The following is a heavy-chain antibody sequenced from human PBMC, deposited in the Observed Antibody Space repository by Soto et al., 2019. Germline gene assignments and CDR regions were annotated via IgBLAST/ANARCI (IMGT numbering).Heavy chain of an antibody. CDR2: IYPSDSDT. J-gene: IGHJ4*02. Sequence: PGESLKISCQGSGDPFAGYWIAWVRQMPGKGLELMGIIYPSDSDTRYRPSFQGQVTISADKSISSAYLQWSSLRASDTAMYYCARGGVSTRTFDYGGQGTTVTV. V-gene: IGHV5-51*01. D-gene: IGHD3-3*01. CDR3: ARGGVSTRTFDY. CDR1: GDPFAGYW.